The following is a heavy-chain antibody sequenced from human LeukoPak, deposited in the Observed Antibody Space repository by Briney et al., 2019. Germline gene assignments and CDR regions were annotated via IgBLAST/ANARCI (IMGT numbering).Heavy chain of an antibody. J-gene: IGHJ3*01. D-gene: IGHD1-26*01. CDR2: INSDGSGT. CDR3: ARAGEGLLAYSFDL. CDR1: GFTFSSNW. Sequence: RGSLRLSCAASGFTFSSNWMHWVRQGPGKGLVWVSRINSDGSGTSYADSVKGRFTISRDNAKNTLYLQMNSLRAEDTAVYYCARAGEGLLAYSFDLWGQGTMVTVSS. V-gene: IGHV3-74*01.